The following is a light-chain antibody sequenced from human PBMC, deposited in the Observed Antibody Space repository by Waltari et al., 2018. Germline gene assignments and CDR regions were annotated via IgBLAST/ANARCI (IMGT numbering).Light chain of an antibody. V-gene: IGLV2-11*01. J-gene: IGLJ3*02. CDR1: SRDVGIYNR. CDR3: CSNAGTLAWV. CDR2: EVY. Sequence: QSTLTQPRSVSGSPGQSVTISCTGTSRDVGIYNRLSWYQQSPGAAPRLISYEVYNRPSGGPDRFSGSKSGNTASLTISGLQAEDEADYYCCSNAGTLAWVFAGGTKLTVL.